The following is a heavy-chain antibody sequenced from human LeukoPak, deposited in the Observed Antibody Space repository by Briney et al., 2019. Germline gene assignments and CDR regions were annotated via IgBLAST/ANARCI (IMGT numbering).Heavy chain of an antibody. D-gene: IGHD1-26*01. CDR1: GFTFSDYY. CDR2: ISSSDSTI. V-gene: IGHV3-11*01. J-gene: IGHJ4*02. Sequence: GGSLRLSCAASGFTFSDYYMSWIRQAPGKGLEWVSYISSSDSTIYYADSVKGRFTISRDNAKNSLYLQMNSLRAEDTAVYYCARDRGRGELRKEFDYWGQGTLVTVSS. CDR3: ARDRGRGELRKEFDY.